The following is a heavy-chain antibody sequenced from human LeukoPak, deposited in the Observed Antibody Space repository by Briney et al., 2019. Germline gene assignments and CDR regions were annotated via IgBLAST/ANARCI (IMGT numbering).Heavy chain of an antibody. D-gene: IGHD1/OR15-1a*01. CDR1: GFTFSSYA. CDR2: IKQDGSEK. J-gene: IGHJ4*02. Sequence: GGSLRLSCAASGFTFSSYAMSWVRQAPGKGPEWVANIKQDGSEKYYVDSVKGRFTISRDNAKNSLFLQMNSLRAEDTAVYYCARGGTLDFDYWGQGTLVTVSS. CDR3: ARGGTLDFDY. V-gene: IGHV3-7*01.